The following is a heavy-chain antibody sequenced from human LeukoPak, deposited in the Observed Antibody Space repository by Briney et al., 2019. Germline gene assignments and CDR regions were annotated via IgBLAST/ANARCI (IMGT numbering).Heavy chain of an antibody. CDR2: ISWNRNTI. J-gene: IGHJ4*02. Sequence: GGSLRLSCAASGFTFSSYAMSWVRHAPGKGLEWVAGISWNRNTIGYADSLRDRFTIFRDDAENSLYLQINSLRPEDTAIYYCAKDADDSGDYVGIDYWGQGILVTVSS. V-gene: IGHV3-9*01. CDR3: AKDADDSGDYVGIDY. D-gene: IGHD4-17*01. CDR1: GFTFSSYA.